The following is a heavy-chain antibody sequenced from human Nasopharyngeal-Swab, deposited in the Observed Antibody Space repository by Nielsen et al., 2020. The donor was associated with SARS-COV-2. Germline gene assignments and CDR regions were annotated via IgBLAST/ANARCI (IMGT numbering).Heavy chain of an antibody. CDR2: INHSGST. D-gene: IGHD3-10*01. Sequence: SETLSLTCAVYGGSFSGYCWSWIRQPPGKGLEWIGEINHSGSTNYNPSLKSRVTISVDTSKNQFSLKLSSVTAADTAVYYCARASLLWFGELSPLDYWGQGTLVTVSS. V-gene: IGHV4-34*01. J-gene: IGHJ4*02. CDR3: ARASLLWFGELSPLDY. CDR1: GGSFSGYC.